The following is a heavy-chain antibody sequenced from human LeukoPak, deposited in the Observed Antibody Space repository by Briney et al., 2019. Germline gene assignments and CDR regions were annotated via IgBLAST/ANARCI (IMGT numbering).Heavy chain of an antibody. V-gene: IGHV3-9*01. CDR2: ISWNSGSI. CDR1: GFTFDDYA. Sequence: GGSLRLSCAASGFTFDDYAMHWVRQAPGKGLEWASGISWNSGSIGYADSVKGRFTISRDNAKNSLYLQMNSLRAEDTALYYCAKSKGSSVSHYGMDVWGQGTTVTVSS. D-gene: IGHD1-14*01. CDR3: AKSKGSSVSHYGMDV. J-gene: IGHJ6*02.